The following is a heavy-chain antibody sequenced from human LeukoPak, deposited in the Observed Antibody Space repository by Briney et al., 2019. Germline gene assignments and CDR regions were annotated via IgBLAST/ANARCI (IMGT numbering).Heavy chain of an antibody. CDR1: GFTFSSYW. V-gene: IGHV3-9*01. CDR3: AKDYSSSYTYGMDV. D-gene: IGHD6-13*01. Sequence: PGGSLRLSCAASGFTFSSYWMSWVRQAPGKGLEWVSGISWNSGNIGYADSVKGRFTISRDNAKNSLYLQMNSLRAEDTALYYCAKDYSSSYTYGMDVWGQGTTVTVSS. J-gene: IGHJ6*02. CDR2: ISWNSGNI.